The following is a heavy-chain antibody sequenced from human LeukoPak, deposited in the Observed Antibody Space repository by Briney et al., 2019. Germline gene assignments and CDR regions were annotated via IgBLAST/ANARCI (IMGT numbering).Heavy chain of an antibody. J-gene: IGHJ4*02. Sequence: GASLKLSCKASGYTFSSYGMSWVRQAPGQGLEWMGCISANSGNTYYAQIMQGQFTMTTDTSTSTDYMELRSLRSDATAVYYCARDGSIAARPFDYWGQGTLVTVSS. CDR3: ARDGSIAARPFDY. CDR2: ISANSGNT. V-gene: IGHV1-18*01. D-gene: IGHD6-6*01. CDR1: GYTFSSYG.